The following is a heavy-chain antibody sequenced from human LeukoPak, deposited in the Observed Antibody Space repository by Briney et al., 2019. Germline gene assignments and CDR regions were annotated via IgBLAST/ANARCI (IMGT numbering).Heavy chain of an antibody. CDR2: IKQGGSEK. V-gene: IGHV3-7*01. Sequence: GGSLRLSCAASGFTFSSYWMSWVRQAPGKWLEWVANIKQGGSEKYYVDSVKGRFTISRDNAKNSLYLQMNSLRAEDTAVYYCARDFNYYGSGSYYKGPFDYWGQGTLVTVSS. CDR1: GFTFSSYW. J-gene: IGHJ4*02. CDR3: ARDFNYYGSGSYYKGPFDY. D-gene: IGHD3-10*01.